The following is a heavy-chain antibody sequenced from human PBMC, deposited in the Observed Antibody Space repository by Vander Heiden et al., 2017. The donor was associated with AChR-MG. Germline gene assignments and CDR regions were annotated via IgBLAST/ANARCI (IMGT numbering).Heavy chain of an antibody. CDR2: ISYDGSNK. CDR1: GFTFRSYA. Sequence: QVQLVASGGGVVQPGRSRRLSCAASGFTFRSYAMHWVRQAPGKGLELVAVISYDGSNKYYADSVKGRFTISRDNSKNTLYLQMNSLRAEDTAVYYCARDGAYGSGSSREGIHFDYWGQGTLVTVSS. J-gene: IGHJ4*02. V-gene: IGHV3-30-3*01. D-gene: IGHD3-10*01. CDR3: ARDGAYGSGSSREGIHFDY.